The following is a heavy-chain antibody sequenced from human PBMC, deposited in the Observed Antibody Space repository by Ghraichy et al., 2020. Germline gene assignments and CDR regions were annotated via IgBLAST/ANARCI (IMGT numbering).Heavy chain of an antibody. Sequence: SCAASGFTFNSYWMHWVRQVPGKGLVWVSRLSSDAGIIDYADSVKGRFTISRDNAKDTLSLQLNSLRADDTAVYYCVRGLRNSLDYWGQGTVVTVSS. D-gene: IGHD5-18*01. CDR2: LSSDAGII. V-gene: IGHV3-74*01. CDR3: VRGLRNSLDY. CDR1: GFTFNSYW. J-gene: IGHJ4*02.